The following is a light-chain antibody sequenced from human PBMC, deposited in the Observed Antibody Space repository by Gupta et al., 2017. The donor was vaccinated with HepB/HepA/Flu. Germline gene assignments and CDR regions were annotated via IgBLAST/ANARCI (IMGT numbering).Light chain of an antibody. CDR2: ENN. V-gene: IGLV1-51*01. CDR3: GTWDHNLSAYV. Sequence: QSVLTTPPALYAGPGQQVPISCYGSHFNIGNSYVSWYQQVPGTAPKVLIYENNKRPSGIPDRFSGSKSGTSGTLGITELQTGDEADYYCGTWDHNLSAYVFGTGTKVSVL. CDR1: HFNIGNSY. J-gene: IGLJ1*01.